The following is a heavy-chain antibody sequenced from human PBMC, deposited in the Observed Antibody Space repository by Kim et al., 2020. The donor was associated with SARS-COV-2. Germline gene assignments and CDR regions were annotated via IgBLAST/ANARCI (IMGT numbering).Heavy chain of an antibody. J-gene: IGHJ6*02. CDR1: GFTFSSYG. D-gene: IGHD3-9*01. V-gene: IGHV3-33*01. CDR3: ARDLKYYDILTGYYPPQGVYYYYDMDV. CDR2: IWYDGSNK. Sequence: GGSLRLSCAASGFTFSSYGMHWVRQAPGKGLEWVAVIWYDGSNKYYADSVKGRFTISRDNSKNTLYLQMNSLRAEDTAVYYCARDLKYYDILTGYYPPQGVYYYYDMDVWGQGTTVTVSS.